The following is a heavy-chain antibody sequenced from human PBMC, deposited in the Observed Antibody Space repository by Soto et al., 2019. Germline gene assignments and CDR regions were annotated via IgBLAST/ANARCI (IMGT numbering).Heavy chain of an antibody. V-gene: IGHV1-18*01. CDR3: ARDRYDILTGPDAFDI. CDR2: ISPYDDNT. D-gene: IGHD3-9*01. Sequence: ASVKVSCTDSGYTFTSYGSSWVRQAPGQGLEWLGWISPYDDNTKYAQILQGRVSMTTDTSSSTAYMELRSLRSDDTAVYYCARDRYDILTGPDAFDIWGQGTMVTVSS. J-gene: IGHJ3*02. CDR1: GYTFTSYG.